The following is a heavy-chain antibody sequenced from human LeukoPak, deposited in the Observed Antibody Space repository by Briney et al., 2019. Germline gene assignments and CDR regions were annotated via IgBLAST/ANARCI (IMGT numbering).Heavy chain of an antibody. CDR1: GGSFSGYY. CDR2: INHSGST. CDR3: ARTPFIIPIYYYYGMDV. Sequence: PSETLSLTCAVYGGSFSGYYWSWIRQPPGKGLEWIGEINHSGSTNYNPSLKSRVTISVYTSKNQFSLKLSSVTAADTAVYYCARTPFIIPIYYYYGMDVWAKGPRSPSP. V-gene: IGHV4-34*01. J-gene: IGHJ6*02. D-gene: IGHD3-3*01.